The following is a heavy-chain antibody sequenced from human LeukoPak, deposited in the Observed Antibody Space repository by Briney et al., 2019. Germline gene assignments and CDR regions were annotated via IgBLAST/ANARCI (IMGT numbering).Heavy chain of an antibody. CDR3: AIAANTAAGTPTLAIDY. CDR1: GFTFSDYY. V-gene: IGHV3-11*05. J-gene: IGHJ4*02. D-gene: IGHD6-13*01. Sequence: GGSLRVSCAASGFTFSDYYMSWIRQAPGKGLEWVSYIPSTSSYTSYADSVKGRFTISRDNAKNSLYLQMNSLRAEDTAVYYCAIAANTAAGTPTLAIDYWGQGTLVTVSS. CDR2: IPSTSSYT.